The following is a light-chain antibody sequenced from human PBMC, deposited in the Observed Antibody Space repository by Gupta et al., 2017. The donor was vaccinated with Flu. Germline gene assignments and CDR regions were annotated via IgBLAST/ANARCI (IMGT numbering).Light chain of an antibody. Sequence: EILLTQSPDFQSVTPKEKVTITCRASQSIGSSLHWYQQKPEQSPSLLFTFASQYGSGVPTRFSGSGSGTDFTLTINSLEAEDAATYYCPHSSNLPYTFGQGTKLEIK. CDR2: FAS. CDR3: PHSSNLPYT. J-gene: IGKJ2*01. V-gene: IGKV6-21*01. CDR1: QSIGSS.